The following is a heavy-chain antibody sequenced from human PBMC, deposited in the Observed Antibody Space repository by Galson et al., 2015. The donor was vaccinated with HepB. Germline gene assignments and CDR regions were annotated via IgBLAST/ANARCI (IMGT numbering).Heavy chain of an antibody. CDR2: ISYDGSNE. Sequence: SLRLSCAASGFTFSDYGMHWVRQAPGKGLEWVAVISYDGSNEYYADSVKGRFTISRDNSKNTLYLQMNSLRAEDTAVYYCAKDEGKAFDIWGQGTLVTVSS. D-gene: IGHD3-9*01. J-gene: IGHJ4*01. V-gene: IGHV3-30*18. CDR3: AKDEGKAFDI. CDR1: GFTFSDYG.